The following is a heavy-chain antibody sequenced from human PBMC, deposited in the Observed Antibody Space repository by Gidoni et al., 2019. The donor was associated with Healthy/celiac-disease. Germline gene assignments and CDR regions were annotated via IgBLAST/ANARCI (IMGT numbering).Heavy chain of an antibody. V-gene: IGHV3-30*18. CDR1: GFTFSSYG. CDR3: AKVQVGHTAMAAHFDY. D-gene: IGHD5-18*01. CDR2: ISNNGSNK. J-gene: IGHJ4*02. Sequence: QVQLVESGGGVVQPGRSLRLSCAASGFTFSSYGMHWVRQAPGKGLEWVAVISNNGSNKYYADSVEGRFTISRDNSKNTLYLQMNSLRAEDTAVYYCAKVQVGHTAMAAHFDYWGQGTLVTVSS.